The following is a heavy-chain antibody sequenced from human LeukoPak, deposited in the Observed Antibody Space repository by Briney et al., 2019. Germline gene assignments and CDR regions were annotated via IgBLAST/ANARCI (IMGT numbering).Heavy chain of an antibody. CDR1: GFTFRNYW. CDR3: ARNDVAAAGDY. V-gene: IGHV3-7*01. CDR2: IKPDGSEK. D-gene: IGHD6-13*01. Sequence: GGSLRLSCEVSGFTFRNYWVTWVRQALGRGLEWVANIKPDGSEKNYVDSVKGRFTISRDDAKNSLFLQMNSLRPEDTAVYFCARNDVAAAGDYWGQGTLVTVSS. J-gene: IGHJ4*02.